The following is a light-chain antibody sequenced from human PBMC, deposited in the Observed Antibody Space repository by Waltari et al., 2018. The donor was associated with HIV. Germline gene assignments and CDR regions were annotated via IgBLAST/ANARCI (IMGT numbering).Light chain of an antibody. CDR2: WAS. V-gene: IGKV4-1*01. CDR3: QQYYTIPYT. Sequence: DIVMTQSPDSLAVSLGERATINCKSSQSVLYSSNNKNFLAWYQQKPGQPPKLLIYWASTRDSGVPDRFSGSGSGTDFTLTISSLQAEDVAAYYCQQYYTIPYTFGQGTKLEIK. CDR1: QSVLYSSNNKNF. J-gene: IGKJ2*01.